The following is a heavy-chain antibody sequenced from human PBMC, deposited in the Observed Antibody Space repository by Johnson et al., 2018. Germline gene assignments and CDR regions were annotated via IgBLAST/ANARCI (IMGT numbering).Heavy chain of an antibody. J-gene: IGHJ6*03. Sequence: VQLVESGGGVVQPGRSLRLSCAASGFSFSSYGMDWVRQAPGKGLEWVAVISYDGRNKYYADSVKGRFTISRDNSKSTLYLQMNNLTAADTAVYYCGEGYFYVDVWGKGNTVTVSS. V-gene: IGHV3-30*18. CDR3: GEGYFYVDV. CDR2: ISYDGRNK. CDR1: GFSFSSYG.